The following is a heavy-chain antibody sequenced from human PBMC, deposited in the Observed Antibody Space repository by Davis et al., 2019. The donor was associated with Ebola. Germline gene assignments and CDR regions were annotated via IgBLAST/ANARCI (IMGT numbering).Heavy chain of an antibody. V-gene: IGHV1-8*03. CDR3: ARGWLLAAFDI. Sequence: ASVQVSCQASGYTFTSYDINWVRQATGQGLEWMGWMNPNSGNTAYAQKFQGRVTITRNTSISTAYMELSSLRSEDTAVYYCARGWLLAAFDIWGQGTMVTVSS. D-gene: IGHD5-18*01. CDR1: GYTFTSYD. CDR2: MNPNSGNT. J-gene: IGHJ3*02.